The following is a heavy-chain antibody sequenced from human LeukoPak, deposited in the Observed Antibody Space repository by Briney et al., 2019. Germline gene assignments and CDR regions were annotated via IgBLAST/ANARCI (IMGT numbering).Heavy chain of an antibody. CDR1: GFTFDDYT. Sequence: GGSLRLSCAASGFTFDDYTMHWVRQAPGKGLDWISLISWDAMTTYYADSVKGRFTISRDNSKNSLYLEMSSLRAEDSALYYCAKDQARWLNGGGFDYWGQGTLVTVSS. D-gene: IGHD6-19*01. V-gene: IGHV3-43*01. CDR2: ISWDAMTT. CDR3: AKDQARWLNGGGFDY. J-gene: IGHJ4*02.